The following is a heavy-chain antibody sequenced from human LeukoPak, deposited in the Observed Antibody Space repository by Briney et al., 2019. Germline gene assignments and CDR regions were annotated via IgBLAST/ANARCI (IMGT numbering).Heavy chain of an antibody. CDR3: AGEIYSSWYASSFDY. V-gene: IGHV4-39*02. Sequence: SETLSLTCTVSGGSISSSSYYWGWIRQPPGKGLEWIGSIYYSGSTYYNPSLKSRVTISVDTSKNQFSLKLSSVTAADTAVYYCAGEIYSSWYASSFDYWGQGTLVTVSS. D-gene: IGHD6-13*01. J-gene: IGHJ4*02. CDR2: IYYSGST. CDR1: GGSISSSSYY.